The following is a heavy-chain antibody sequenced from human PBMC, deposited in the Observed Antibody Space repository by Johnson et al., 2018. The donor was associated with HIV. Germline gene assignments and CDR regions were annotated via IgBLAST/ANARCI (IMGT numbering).Heavy chain of an antibody. Sequence: QVQLVESGGGVVQPGRSLRLSCAASGFTFSSYGMHWVRQAPGKGLEWVAVISYDGSNKYYADSVKGRFTISRDNSKNTLYLQMNSLRAEDTAVYYCAREGEGRAFDIWGQGTMVTVSS. CDR1: GFTFSSYG. V-gene: IGHV3-30*19. CDR2: ISYDGSNK. CDR3: AREGEGRAFDI. J-gene: IGHJ3*02. D-gene: IGHD3-16*01.